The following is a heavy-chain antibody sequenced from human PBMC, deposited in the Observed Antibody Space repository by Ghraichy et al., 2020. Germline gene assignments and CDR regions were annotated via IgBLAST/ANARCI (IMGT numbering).Heavy chain of an antibody. D-gene: IGHD6-19*01. V-gene: IGHV1-3*01. CDR1: GYTFTSYA. CDR2: INAGNGNT. J-gene: IGHJ4*02. CDR3: AIDSSGWYVLGD. Sequence: ASVKVSCKASGYTFTSYAMHWVRQAPGQRLEWMGWINAGNGNTKYSQKFQGRVTITRDTSASTAYMELSSLRSEDTAVYYCAIDSSGWYVLGDWGQGTLVTVFS.